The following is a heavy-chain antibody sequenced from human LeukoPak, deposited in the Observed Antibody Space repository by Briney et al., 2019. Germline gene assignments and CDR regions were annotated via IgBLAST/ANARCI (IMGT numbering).Heavy chain of an antibody. CDR2: IYHSGST. CDR1: GGSISSSNW. J-gene: IGHJ6*04. V-gene: IGHV4-4*02. CDR3: ALAIVPMVRGVIIPYYYYGMAV. D-gene: IGHD3-10*01. Sequence: SETLSLTCAVSGGSISSSNWWRWVRQPPGKGLEWIGEIYHSGSTNYNPSLKSRVTISVDKSKNQFSLKLSSVTAAATAVYYCALAIVPMVRGVIIPYYYYGMAVWGKGTTVTVSS.